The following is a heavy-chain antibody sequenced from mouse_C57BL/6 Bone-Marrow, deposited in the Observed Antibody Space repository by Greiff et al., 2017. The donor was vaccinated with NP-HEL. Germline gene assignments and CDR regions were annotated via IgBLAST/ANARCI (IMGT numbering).Heavy chain of an antibody. CDR2: IRLKSDNYAT. D-gene: IGHD2-10*01. Sequence: EVKLMESGGGLVQPGGSMKLSCVASGFTFSNYWMNWVRQSPEKGLEWVAQIRLKSDNYATHYAESVKGRFTISRDDSKSSVYLQMNNLRAEDTGIYYCTGSYPFSNIATVDYWGQGTSVTVSS. CDR1: GFTFSNYW. CDR3: TGSYPFSNIATVDY. J-gene: IGHJ4*01. V-gene: IGHV6-3*01.